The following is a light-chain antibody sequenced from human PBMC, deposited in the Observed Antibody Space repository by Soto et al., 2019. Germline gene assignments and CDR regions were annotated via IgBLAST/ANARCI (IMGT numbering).Light chain of an antibody. CDR2: DTD. V-gene: IGLV1-51*01. Sequence: QAVVTQPPSVSAAPGQKVTISCSGSGSNIGTDYVSWYQHLPGTAPKLLIYDTDKRPSGIPDRFSGSKSGTSATLGITGLQTGDEADYYCGTWDSSLSAEVFGGGTKVTVL. CDR1: GSNIGTDY. CDR3: GTWDSSLSAEV. J-gene: IGLJ2*01.